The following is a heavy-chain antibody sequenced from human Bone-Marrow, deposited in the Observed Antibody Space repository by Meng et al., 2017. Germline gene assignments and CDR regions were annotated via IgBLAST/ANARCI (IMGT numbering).Heavy chain of an antibody. CDR2: IDPNNDHT. J-gene: IGHJ4*02. CDR3: ARDEDISAAGKLFGDY. V-gene: IGHV1-2*06. D-gene: IGHD6-13*01. Sequence: QVQLGQSGPEGKKPGPSVKLSCKPSGYTFAAYWIHWLRQAPGQGLEWMGRIDPNNDHTQYAQNFQGRVTMTSDTSISTVYMELNGLRSDDTAVYYCARDEDISAAGKLFGDYWGQGTLVTASS. CDR1: GYTFAAYW.